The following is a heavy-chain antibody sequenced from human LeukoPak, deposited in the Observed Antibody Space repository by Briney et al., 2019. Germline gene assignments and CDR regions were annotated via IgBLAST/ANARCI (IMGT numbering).Heavy chain of an antibody. CDR1: GGSISSGDYY. Sequence: PSETLSLTCTVSGGSISSGDYYWSWIRRPPGKGLEWIGYIYYSGSTYYNPSLKSRVTISVDTSKNQFSLKLSSVTAADTAVYYCARAVYGILTGPHTVDYWGQGTLVTASS. CDR2: IYYSGST. D-gene: IGHD3-9*01. J-gene: IGHJ4*02. V-gene: IGHV4-30-4*01. CDR3: ARAVYGILTGPHTVDY.